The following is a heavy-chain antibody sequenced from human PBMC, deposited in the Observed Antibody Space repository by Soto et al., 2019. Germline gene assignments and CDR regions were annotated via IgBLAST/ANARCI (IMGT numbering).Heavy chain of an antibody. V-gene: IGHV4-4*07. D-gene: IGHD5-18*01. CDR1: GTSVSNYY. Sequence: SETLSLTCSVSGTSVSNYYWSWIRQPAGKGLEHIGRIYTSGSTSYNPSLKSRVTMSMDTSQTQIYLNLTSVTAADTAVYYCARGGIQLSYAFDYWGQGIQVTVSS. CDR2: IYTSGST. J-gene: IGHJ4*02. CDR3: ARGGIQLSYAFDY.